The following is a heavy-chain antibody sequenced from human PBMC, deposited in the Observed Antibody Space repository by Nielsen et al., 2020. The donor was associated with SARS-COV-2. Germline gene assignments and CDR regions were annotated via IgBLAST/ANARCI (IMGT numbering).Heavy chain of an antibody. CDR3: ARGERHKFSSSAVPTDY. CDR2: ISGSGGTT. D-gene: IGHD6-6*01. CDR1: GFTFMKFA. Sequence: GGSLRLSCAASGFTFMKFAMNWVRQSPEKGLEWVSGISGSGGTTYYADSVKGRFTISRDNSKNTLFLQMNNLRVEDTAVYYCARGERHKFSSSAVPTDYWGQGTLVTVSS. V-gene: IGHV3-23*01. J-gene: IGHJ4*02.